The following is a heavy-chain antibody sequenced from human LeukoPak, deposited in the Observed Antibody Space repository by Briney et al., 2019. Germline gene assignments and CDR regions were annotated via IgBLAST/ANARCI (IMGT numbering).Heavy chain of an antibody. CDR2: ICYDGGNK. J-gene: IGHJ5*02. Sequence: GRSLRLSCATTGFTFWNYGMHCVRQTPGRGLEWVAVICYDGGNKYYTDFVKGRFTISRDNFQNTLHLEMNSLRAEDTAVYYCVIEKDFAIRGSFDPWGQGTLVTVSS. CDR3: VIEKDFAIRGSFDP. D-gene: IGHD2-21*01. CDR1: GFTFWNYG. V-gene: IGHV3-33*01.